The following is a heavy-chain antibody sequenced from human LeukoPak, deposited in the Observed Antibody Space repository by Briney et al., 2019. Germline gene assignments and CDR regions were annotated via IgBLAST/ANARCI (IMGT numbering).Heavy chain of an antibody. D-gene: IGHD5-18*01. Sequence: GAALQISCKGAGCGFTSYWIGWGRRTPGKGGEWMGVIYPGDSRTRYSPSFEGQVTISADKSINTAYLQWSSLKASDTAMYYCACREFYSPWPGPWGQGTLVTVSS. CDR3: ACREFYSPWPGP. CDR2: IYPGDSRT. V-gene: IGHV5-51*01. J-gene: IGHJ5*02. CDR1: GCGFTSYW.